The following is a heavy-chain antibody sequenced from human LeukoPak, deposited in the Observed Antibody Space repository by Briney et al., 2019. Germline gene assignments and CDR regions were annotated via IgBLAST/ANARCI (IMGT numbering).Heavy chain of an antibody. CDR2: INPNSGGT. D-gene: IGHD3-10*01. J-gene: IGHJ3*02. CDR3: ARTMVRGAWVEAFDI. V-gene: IGHV1-2*02. Sequence: GASVKVSCKASGYTFTGYYMHWVRQAPGQGLEWMGWINPNSGGTNYAQKSQGRVTMTRDTSISTAYMELSRLRSDDTAVYYCARTMVRGAWVEAFDIWGQGTMVTVSS. CDR1: GYTFTGYY.